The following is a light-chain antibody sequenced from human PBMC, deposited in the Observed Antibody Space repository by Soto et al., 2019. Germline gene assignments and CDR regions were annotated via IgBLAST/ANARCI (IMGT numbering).Light chain of an antibody. J-gene: IGKJ5*01. CDR3: QQRTNWPPT. CDR2: DAS. V-gene: IGKV3-11*01. Sequence: EIVLTQSPTTLSLSPGERATLSCRASQSVSSYLAWYHQKPGQAPRLLTYDASYRPTGIPARFSGRGSGTDFPLTISSLEPEDFAVYYCQQRTNWPPTFGQGTRLEI. CDR1: QSVSSY.